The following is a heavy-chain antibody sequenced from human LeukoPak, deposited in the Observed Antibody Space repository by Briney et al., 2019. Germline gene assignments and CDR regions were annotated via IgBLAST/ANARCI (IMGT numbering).Heavy chain of an antibody. V-gene: IGHV3-23*01. Sequence: GGSLSLSCAASGFTFSSYAMSWVCQAPGEGLEWVSAISGSGGSTYYADSVKGRFTISRDNSKNTLYLQRISLRAEDTAVYYCAKGPGPGRLDYWGQGTLVTVSS. CDR2: ISGSGGST. CDR1: GFTFSSYA. CDR3: AKGPGPGRLDY. J-gene: IGHJ4*02.